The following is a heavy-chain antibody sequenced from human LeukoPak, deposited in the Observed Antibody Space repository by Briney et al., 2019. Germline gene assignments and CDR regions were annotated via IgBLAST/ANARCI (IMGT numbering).Heavy chain of an antibody. CDR3: TIDHTYYYSSRI. D-gene: IGHD3-10*01. CDR1: GFTFSSYA. J-gene: IGHJ4*02. V-gene: IGHV3-15*01. CDR2: IKSKTDGGTT. Sequence: PGGSLRLSCAASGFTFSSYAMSWVRQAPGKGLEWVGRIKSKTDGGTTDYAAPVKGRFTVSRDDSKNTLYLQMNSLKTEDTAVYYCTIDHTYYYSSRIWGQGTLVTVSS.